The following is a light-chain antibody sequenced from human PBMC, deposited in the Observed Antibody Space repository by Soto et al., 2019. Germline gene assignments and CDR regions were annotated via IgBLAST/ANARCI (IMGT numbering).Light chain of an antibody. J-gene: IGLJ3*02. CDR1: SSDVGGYNH. Sequence: QSALTQPPSASGSPGQSVTISCTGTSSDVGGYNHVSWYQQHPGKAPKLMIYEVNKRPSGVPDRFSLSKSGNTYSLTVSGFKAEDEADYYCNSYVVSDTWVFGGGTKLTVL. V-gene: IGLV2-8*01. CDR2: EVN. CDR3: NSYVVSDTWV.